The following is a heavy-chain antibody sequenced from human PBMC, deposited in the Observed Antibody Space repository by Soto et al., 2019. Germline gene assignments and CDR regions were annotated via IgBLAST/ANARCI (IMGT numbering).Heavy chain of an antibody. V-gene: IGHV4-30-2*02. CDR1: GGSISSGGYS. J-gene: IGHJ3*01. Sequence: SETLSLTCAVSGGSISSGGYSWSWIRHPPGKGLEWIGYIYHSGSTYYNPSLKSRVTISVDTSKNKFSLNLSSVTAADTAVYSFVRRHCISVCFLVAFDVWVQGTLFSVSS. CDR3: VRRHCISVCFLVAFDV. D-gene: IGHD2-21*01. CDR2: IYHSGST.